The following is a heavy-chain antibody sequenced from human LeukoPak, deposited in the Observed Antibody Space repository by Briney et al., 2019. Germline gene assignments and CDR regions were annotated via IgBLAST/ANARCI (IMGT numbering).Heavy chain of an antibody. Sequence: GASVKVSCKASGYTFGSYGISWVRQAPGQGLEWMGWISAYDGNTDYAQNLQGRVTMTTDTSTSTAYMELRSLRSDDTAVYYCARAVRGYSYAYLPYWGQGTLVTVSS. CDR1: GYTFGSYG. J-gene: IGHJ4*02. D-gene: IGHD5-18*01. CDR3: ARAVRGYSYAYLPY. V-gene: IGHV1-18*01. CDR2: ISAYDGNT.